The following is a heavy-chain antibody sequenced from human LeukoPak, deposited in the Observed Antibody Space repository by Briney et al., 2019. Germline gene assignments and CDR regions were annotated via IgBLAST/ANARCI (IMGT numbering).Heavy chain of an antibody. V-gene: IGHV4-39*07. CDR3: ARDLRITMIVVALRNAFDI. D-gene: IGHD3-22*01. J-gene: IGHJ3*02. CDR1: GFTFSSYA. CDR2: IYYSGST. Sequence: GSLRLSCAASGFTFSSYAMSWVRQAPGKGLEWIGSIYYSGSTYYNPSLKSRVTISVDTSKNQFSLKLSSVTAADTAVYYCARDLRITMIVVALRNAFDIWGQGTMVTVSS.